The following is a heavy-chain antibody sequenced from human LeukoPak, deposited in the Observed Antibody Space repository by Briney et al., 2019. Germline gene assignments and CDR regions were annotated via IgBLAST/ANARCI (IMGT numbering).Heavy chain of an antibody. J-gene: IGHJ3*02. CDR1: GGSISSYY. D-gene: IGHD3-10*01. V-gene: IGHV4-59*01. Sequence: SETLSLTCTVSGGSISSYYWSWIRQPPGKGLEWIGYIYYSGSTNYNPSLKSRVTISVDTSKNQFSLKLSSVTAADTAVYYCASLHYYGSGSNDAFDIWGQGTMVTVSS. CDR3: ASLHYYGSGSNDAFDI. CDR2: IYYSGST.